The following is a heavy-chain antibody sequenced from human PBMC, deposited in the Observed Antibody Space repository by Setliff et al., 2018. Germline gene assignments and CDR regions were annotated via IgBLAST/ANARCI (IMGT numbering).Heavy chain of an antibody. D-gene: IGHD2-21*02. V-gene: IGHV1-18*01. CDR2: ISAYNGNT. Sequence: ASVKVSCKASGYTFSRYGISWVRLAPGQGLEWMGWISAYNGNTNYAQKLQGRVTMTADTSTSTAYMELRSLRSDDTAVYYCARVRPCGGDCSTGVGGPYYFDHWGQRTLVTVSS. J-gene: IGHJ4*02. CDR3: ARVRPCGGDCSTGVGGPYYFDH. CDR1: GYTFSRYG.